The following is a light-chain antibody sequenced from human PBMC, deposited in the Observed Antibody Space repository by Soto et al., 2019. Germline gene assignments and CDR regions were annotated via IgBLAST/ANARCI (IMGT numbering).Light chain of an antibody. CDR3: SSYTSSSTVV. CDR1: SSDVGGYNY. Sequence: SALTQPASVSGSPGQSITIACTGTSSDVGGYNYVSWYQHHPGKAPKLMIYEVSNRPSGVSNRFSGSKSGNTASLTISGLQAEDEADYYCSSYTSSSTVVFGGGTQLTVL. J-gene: IGLJ2*01. CDR2: EVS. V-gene: IGLV2-14*01.